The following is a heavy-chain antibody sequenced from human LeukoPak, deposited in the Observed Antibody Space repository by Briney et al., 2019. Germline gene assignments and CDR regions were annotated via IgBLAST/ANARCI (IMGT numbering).Heavy chain of an antibody. V-gene: IGHV3-21*01. J-gene: IGHJ4*02. Sequence: PGGSPRLSCAASGFTFSSYSMNWVRQAPGKGLEWVSSISSSSSYIYYADSVKGRFTISRDNAKNSLYLQMNSLRAEDTAVYYCARDKYSSGWYPYYWGQGTLVTVSS. CDR1: GFTFSSYS. CDR3: ARDKYSSGWYPYY. CDR2: ISSSSSYI. D-gene: IGHD6-19*01.